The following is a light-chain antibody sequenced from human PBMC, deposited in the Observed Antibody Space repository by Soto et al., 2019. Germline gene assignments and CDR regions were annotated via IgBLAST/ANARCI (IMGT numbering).Light chain of an antibody. J-gene: IGLJ2*01. V-gene: IGLV1-40*01. CDR1: SSNIGTTYD. CDR2: GNT. Sequence: QAVVTQPPSVSGAPGQRVTISCTGNSSNIGTTYDVHWYQQLPGAAPKLLIYGNTDRPSGVPDRFSGSKSGTSASLAITGLQAEDEADYYCQSYDSSLSGFVVFGGGTKLTVL. CDR3: QSYDSSLSGFVV.